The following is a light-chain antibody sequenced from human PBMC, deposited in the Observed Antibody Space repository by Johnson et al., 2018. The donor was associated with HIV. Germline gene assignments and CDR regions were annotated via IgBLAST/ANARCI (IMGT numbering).Light chain of an antibody. CDR1: SSNIGNNY. Sequence: QSVLTQPPSVSAAPGQKVNISCSGSSSNIGNNYVSWYQQLPGTAPKLLIYDNNKRPSGIPDRFSGSKSGTSATLGITGLQTGDEADYYCGTWDSSLSAVVFGTGTKVTVL. V-gene: IGLV1-51*01. CDR2: DNN. CDR3: GTWDSSLSAVV. J-gene: IGLJ1*01.